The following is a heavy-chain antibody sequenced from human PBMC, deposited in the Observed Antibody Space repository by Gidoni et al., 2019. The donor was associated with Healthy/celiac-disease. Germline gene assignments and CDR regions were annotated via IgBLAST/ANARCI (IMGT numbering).Heavy chain of an antibody. CDR1: GYTFTGYY. J-gene: IGHJ6*02. D-gene: IGHD2-15*01. CDR3: ASGVVVAATPYYYYGMDV. Sequence: QVQLVQSGAEVKKPGASVTVSCKASGYTFTGYYMHWVRQAPGQGLEWMGRTNPNSGGTNYAQKFQGRVTMTRDTSISTAYMELSRLRSDDTAVYYCASGVVVAATPYYYYGMDVWGQGTTVTVSS. V-gene: IGHV1-2*06. CDR2: TNPNSGGT.